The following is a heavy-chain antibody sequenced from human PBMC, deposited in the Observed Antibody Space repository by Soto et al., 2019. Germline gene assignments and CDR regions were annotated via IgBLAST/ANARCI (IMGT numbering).Heavy chain of an antibody. V-gene: IGHV2-5*02. J-gene: IGHJ4*02. D-gene: IGHD2-15*01. CDR1: GFSLSTSGVG. CDR3: AHERGYPGLEYFDY. Sequence: SGPTLVKPTQTLTLTCTFSGFSLSTSGVGVGWIRQPPGKALEWLALIYWDDDKRYSPSLKSRLTITKDTSKNQVVLTMTHMDPVDTATYYCAHERGYPGLEYFDYWGQGTLVTVSS. CDR2: IYWDDDK.